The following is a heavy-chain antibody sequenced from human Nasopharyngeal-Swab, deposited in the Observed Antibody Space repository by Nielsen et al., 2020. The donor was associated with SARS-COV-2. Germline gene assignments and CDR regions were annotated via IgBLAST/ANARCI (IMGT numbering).Heavy chain of an antibody. CDR3: AKDDRRSQWLVDYYYGMDV. CDR2: ISGSGGST. J-gene: IGHJ6*02. CDR1: GFTFSSYA. V-gene: IGHV3-23*01. D-gene: IGHD6-19*01. Sequence: GGSLRLSCAASGFTFSSYAMSWVRQAPGKGLEWVSAISGSGGSTYYADSVKGRFTISRDNSKNTLYLQMNSLRAEDKSVYYCAKDDRRSQWLVDYYYGMDVWGQGTTVTVSS.